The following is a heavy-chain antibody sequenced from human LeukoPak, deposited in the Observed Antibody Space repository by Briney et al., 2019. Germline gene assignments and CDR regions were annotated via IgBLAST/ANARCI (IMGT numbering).Heavy chain of an antibody. D-gene: IGHD2-15*01. J-gene: IGHJ4*02. CDR1: GYSFTSYW. V-gene: IGHV5-10-1*01. CDR3: ASYCSGGSCLFDY. Sequence: GESLKISCKGSGYSFTSYWISWVRQMPGKGLEWMGRIDPSDSYTNYSPSFQGHVTISADKSISTAYLQRSSLKASDTAMYYCASYCSGGSCLFDYWGQGTLVTVSS. CDR2: IDPSDSYT.